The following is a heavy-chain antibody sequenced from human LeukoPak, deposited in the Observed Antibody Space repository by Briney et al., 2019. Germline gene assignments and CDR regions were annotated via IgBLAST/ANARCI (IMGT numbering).Heavy chain of an antibody. CDR1: GFTFSSYA. V-gene: IGHV3-30-3*01. D-gene: IGHD3-22*01. Sequence: GGSLRLSCAASGFTFSSYAMHWVRQAPGKGLEWVAVISYDGSNKYYADSVKGRFTISRDNSKNTLYLQMNSLRAEDTAVCYCARDSDSSGPNWFDPWGQGTLVTVSS. J-gene: IGHJ5*02. CDR2: ISYDGSNK. CDR3: ARDSDSSGPNWFDP.